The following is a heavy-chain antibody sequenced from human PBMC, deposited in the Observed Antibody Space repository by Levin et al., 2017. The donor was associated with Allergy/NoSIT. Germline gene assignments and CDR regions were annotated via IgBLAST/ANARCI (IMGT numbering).Heavy chain of an antibody. J-gene: IGHJ4*02. CDR2: IYHSGST. D-gene: IGHD3-22*01. Sequence: SETLSLTCAVSGYSISSGYYWGWIRQPPGKGLEWIGSIYHSGSTYYNPSLKSRVTISVDTSKNQFSLKLSSVTAADTAVYYCARDKGYYYDSSGYLQDPYYFDYWGQGTLVTVSS. V-gene: IGHV4-38-2*02. CDR1: GYSISSGYY. CDR3: ARDKGYYYDSSGYLQDPYYFDY.